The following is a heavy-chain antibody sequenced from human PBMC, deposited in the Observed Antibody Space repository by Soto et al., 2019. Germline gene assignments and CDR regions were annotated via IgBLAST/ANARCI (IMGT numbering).Heavy chain of an antibody. CDR2: IYYSGST. J-gene: IGHJ6*03. V-gene: IGHV4-31*03. CDR1: GGSISSGGYY. CDR3: ARSPGDYVFNYYYYCYMDV. Sequence: QVQLQESGPGLVKPSQTLSLTCTVSGGSISSGGYYWSWIRQHPGKGLEWIGYIYYSGSTYYNPSLKSRVTISVDTSKNQFSLKLSSVTAADTAVYYCARSPGDYVFNYYYYCYMDVWGKGTTVTVSS. D-gene: IGHD4-17*01.